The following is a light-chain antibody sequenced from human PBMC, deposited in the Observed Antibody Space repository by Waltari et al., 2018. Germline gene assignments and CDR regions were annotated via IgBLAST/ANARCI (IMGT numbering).Light chain of an antibody. CDR1: QSISSY. V-gene: IGKV1-39*01. J-gene: IGKJ2*01. CDR2: AAS. CDR3: QQSYSTPYT. Sequence: MTQSPATLSASVGDRVTITCRASQSISSYLNWYQQKPGNAPKLQIYAASSLQSGVPSRVSGSRSGTDFTLTISSLQPEDFATYYCQQSYSTPYTFGQGTKLEIK.